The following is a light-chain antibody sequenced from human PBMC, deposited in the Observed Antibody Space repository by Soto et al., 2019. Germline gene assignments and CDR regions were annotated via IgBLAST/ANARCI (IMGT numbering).Light chain of an antibody. CDR2: RNN. CDR1: TSNIGAPYD. V-gene: IGLV1-47*01. Sequence: QSVLTQPPSVSGAPGQRVSISCTGSTSNIGAPYDVHWYQHLPGTAPKLLIFRNNQRPSGVPDRFSDSKSGTSASLAISGLRSEDEADYYCAAWDDSLSVYVFGTGTKLTVL. CDR3: AAWDDSLSVYV. J-gene: IGLJ1*01.